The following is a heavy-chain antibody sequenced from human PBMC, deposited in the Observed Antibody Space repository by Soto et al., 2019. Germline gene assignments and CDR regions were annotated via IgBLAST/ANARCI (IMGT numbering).Heavy chain of an antibody. CDR3: ARTSGVVTEFEY. CDR2: INSDGIST. Sequence: VVSLILSCSSSVFTFISYLIHWFLQAPGKWLVWVSRINSDGISTSYADSVKGRFTISRDNAKNTLYLQMNSLRAEDTAVYYCARTSGVVTEFEYWGQRTLVTVSS. D-gene: IGHD3-3*01. J-gene: IGHJ4*02. V-gene: IGHV3-74*01. CDR1: VFTFISYL.